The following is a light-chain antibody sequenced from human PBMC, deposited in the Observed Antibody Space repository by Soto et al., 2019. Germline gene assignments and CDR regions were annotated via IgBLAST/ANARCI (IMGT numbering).Light chain of an antibody. V-gene: IGKV3-15*01. CDR3: QLYGRSRRAT. J-gene: IGKJ5*01. CDR2: GAS. CDR1: QSVSSN. Sequence: EIVMTQSPATLSVSPGERATLSCRASQSVSSNLAWYQQKPGQAPRLLIYGASTRATGTPARFSGSGSGTEFTLTISRLEPEDFAVYYCQLYGRSRRATFGQGTRLEIK.